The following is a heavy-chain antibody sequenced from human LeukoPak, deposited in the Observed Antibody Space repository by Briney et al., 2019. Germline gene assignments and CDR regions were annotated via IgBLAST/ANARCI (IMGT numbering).Heavy chain of an antibody. CDR3: ARHVVVVAATDYYYYMDV. J-gene: IGHJ6*03. V-gene: IGHV5-51*01. Sequence: PGESLKISCKGSGYSFTSYWIGWVRQMPGIGLEWMGIIYPGDSDTRYSPSFQGQVTISADKSISTAYLQWSSLKASDTAMYYCARHVVVVAATDYYYYMDVWGKGTTVTISS. CDR2: IYPGDSDT. CDR1: GYSFTSYW. D-gene: IGHD2-15*01.